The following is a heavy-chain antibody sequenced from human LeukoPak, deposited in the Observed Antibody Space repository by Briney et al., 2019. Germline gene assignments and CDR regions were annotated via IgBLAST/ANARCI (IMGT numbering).Heavy chain of an antibody. J-gene: IGHJ5*02. Sequence: ASVKVSCKASGYTFTSYDINWVRQATGQGLEWMGWMNPNSGSTGYAQKFQGRVTITRNTSISTAYMELSSLRSEDTAVYYCARVFTAARGLENWFDPWGQGTLVTVSS. CDR2: MNPNSGST. V-gene: IGHV1-8*03. CDR3: ARVFTAARGLENWFDP. D-gene: IGHD6-6*01. CDR1: GYTFTSYD.